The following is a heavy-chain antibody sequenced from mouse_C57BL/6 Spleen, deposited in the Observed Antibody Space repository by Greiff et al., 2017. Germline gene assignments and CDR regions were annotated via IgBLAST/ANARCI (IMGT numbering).Heavy chain of an antibody. J-gene: IGHJ2*01. Sequence: VQLQQSGAELVRPGASVTLSCHVSAYTFTDYEMHWLKQTPVHGLEWIGAIDPETGGTAYNQKFKGKAILTADKSSSTAYMELRSLTSEDSSVYYCTSLYDSSDVAYFDTRGQGDTRTVSS. CDR3: TSLYDSSDVAYFDT. CDR1: AYTFTDYE. V-gene: IGHV1-15*01. CDR2: IDPETGGT. D-gene: IGHD1-1*01.